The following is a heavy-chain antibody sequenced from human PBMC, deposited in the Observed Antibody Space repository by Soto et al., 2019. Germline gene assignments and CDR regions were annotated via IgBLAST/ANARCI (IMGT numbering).Heavy chain of an antibody. D-gene: IGHD2-15*01. V-gene: IGHV1-69*12. CDR3: ASPPDNSYYYGMDV. CDR1: GGTFSRYA. J-gene: IGHJ6*02. CDR2: IIPIFGTA. Sequence: QVQLVQSGAEVKKPGSSVKVSCKASGGTFSRYAISWVRQAPGQGLEWMGGIIPIFGTANYAQKFQGRVTITADESTSTAYMELSSLRSEDTAVYYCASPPDNSYYYGMDVWGQGTTVTVSS.